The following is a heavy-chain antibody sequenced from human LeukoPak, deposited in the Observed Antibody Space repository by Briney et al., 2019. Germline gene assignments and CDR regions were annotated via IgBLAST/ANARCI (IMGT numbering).Heavy chain of an antibody. J-gene: IGHJ4*02. CDR3: ARSRGWLRYYDY. CDR2: IHISGST. Sequence: SETLSLTCTVSGGSISDSLWSWIRQPAGRGLEWIGRIHISGSTNYNPSLKSRVTISVDTSKNQFSLKLSSVTAADTAVYYCARSRGWLRYYDYWGQGTLVTVSS. V-gene: IGHV4-4*07. CDR1: GGSISDSL. D-gene: IGHD5-12*01.